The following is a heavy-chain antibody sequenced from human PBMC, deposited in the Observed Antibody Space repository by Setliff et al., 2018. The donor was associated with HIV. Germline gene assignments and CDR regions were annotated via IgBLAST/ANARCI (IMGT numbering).Heavy chain of an antibody. CDR2: LNAGYGNT. CDR3: ARGGSITIFGVVPWAFDI. D-gene: IGHD3-3*01. V-gene: IGHV1-3*01. J-gene: IGHJ3*02. CDR1: GYTFSNHT. Sequence: ASVKVSCKASGYTFSNHTIHWVRQAPGKRPEWMGWLNAGYGNTKYSQKFQGRVTITSDTSASTAYMELSSLRSEDTAVYYCARGGSITIFGVVPWAFDIWGHGTMVTVSS.